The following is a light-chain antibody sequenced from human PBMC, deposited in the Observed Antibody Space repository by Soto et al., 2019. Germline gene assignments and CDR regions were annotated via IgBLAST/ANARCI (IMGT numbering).Light chain of an antibody. CDR3: QQYGRSPPYT. CDR1: QSVSSN. J-gene: IGKJ2*01. Sequence: EIVMTQSPATLSVSPGERATLSCRASQSVSSNLAWYQQKPGQAPRLLIYDASNRATGVPVRFSGSGSGTDFTLTISRLEPEDFAVYYCQQYGRSPPYTFGQGTKVDNK. CDR2: DAS. V-gene: IGKV3-20*01.